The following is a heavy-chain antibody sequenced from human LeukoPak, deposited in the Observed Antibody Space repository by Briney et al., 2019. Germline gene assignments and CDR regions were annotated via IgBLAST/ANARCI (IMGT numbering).Heavy chain of an antibody. D-gene: IGHD5-12*01. J-gene: IGHJ4*02. CDR1: GFTFSSYG. Sequence: GGSLRLSCAASGFTFSSYGIHWVRQAPGKGLEWVAVIWYDGSNKYYADSVKGRFTISRDNSKNTLYLQMNSLRAEDTAVYYCARDSKGYEFDYWGQGTLVTVSS. CDR3: ARDSKGYEFDY. CDR2: IWYDGSNK. V-gene: IGHV3-33*01.